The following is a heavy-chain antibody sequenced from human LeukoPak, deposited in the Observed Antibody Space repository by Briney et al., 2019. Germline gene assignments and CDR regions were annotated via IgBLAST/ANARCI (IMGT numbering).Heavy chain of an antibody. V-gene: IGHV4-39*01. CDR3: ARHYWNGYLFDY. D-gene: IGHD3-3*01. Sequence: GSLRLSCAASGFTFSSYAMSWVRQAPGKGLEWIGSIYYSGNTYYNPSLKSRVTISVDTSNNQFSLKLSSVTAADTAVYYCARHYWNGYLFDYWGQGTLVTVSS. CDR1: GFTFSSYA. J-gene: IGHJ4*02. CDR2: IYYSGNT.